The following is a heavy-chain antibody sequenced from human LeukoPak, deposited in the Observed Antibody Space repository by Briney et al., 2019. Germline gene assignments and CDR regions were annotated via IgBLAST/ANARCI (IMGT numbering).Heavy chain of an antibody. D-gene: IGHD1-26*01. CDR3: ARVRIGETSYDASDV. V-gene: IGHV4-59*13. CDR2: IYITGST. J-gene: IGHJ4*02. Sequence: SETLSLTCTVSGGSISSYYWTWIRQPPGKGLEWIGDIYITGSTNYNPYLKRRVTISVDTSKNQFSLRLSSVTAADTAVYYCARVRIGETSYDASDVWGQGTLVTVSS. CDR1: GGSISSYY.